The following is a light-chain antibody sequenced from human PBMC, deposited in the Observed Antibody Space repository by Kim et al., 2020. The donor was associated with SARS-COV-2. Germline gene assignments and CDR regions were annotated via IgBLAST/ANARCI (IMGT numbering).Light chain of an antibody. CDR3: RQHKTFPYT. CDR2: GAS. CDR1: QGISYC. Sequence: SASVGGNVTITCRASQGISYCLAWIQQKPGKAPKRLIYGASTLQGGVPSRFSGSSSGTEFTLTISSLQPEDFATYFCRQHKTFPYTFGQGTKLEI. V-gene: IGKV1-17*03. J-gene: IGKJ2*01.